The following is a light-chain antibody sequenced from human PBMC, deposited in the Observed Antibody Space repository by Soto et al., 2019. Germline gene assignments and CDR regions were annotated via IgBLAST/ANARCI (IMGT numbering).Light chain of an antibody. V-gene: IGKV3-20*01. J-gene: IGKJ5*01. CDR1: QSVSRR. CDR3: QQYGGSPIT. Sequence: VLTQSPGTLSLSPGGRATLXXRASQSVSRRLAWYQQRPGQSPRLLISGASMRASGVPVRFIGSGSGTDFTLTITRLEPEDFAVYYCQQYGGSPITFGLGTRLEIK. CDR2: GAS.